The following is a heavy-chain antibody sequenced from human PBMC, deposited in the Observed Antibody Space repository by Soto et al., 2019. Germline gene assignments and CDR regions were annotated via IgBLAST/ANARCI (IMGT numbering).Heavy chain of an antibody. CDR1: GYTFTGYY. V-gene: IGHV1-2*02. D-gene: IGHD2-15*01. CDR3: ARECGSGGSCLHAFDI. Sequence: ASVKVSCKASGYTFTGYYMHWVRQAPGQGLEWMGWINPNSGGTNCAQKFQGRVTMTRDTSISTAYMELSRLRSDDTAVYYCARECGSGGSCLHAFDIWGQGTMVTVSS. CDR2: INPNSGGT. J-gene: IGHJ3*02.